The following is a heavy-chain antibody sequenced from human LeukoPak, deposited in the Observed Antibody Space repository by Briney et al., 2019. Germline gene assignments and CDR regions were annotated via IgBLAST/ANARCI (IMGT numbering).Heavy chain of an antibody. V-gene: IGHV3-15*01. D-gene: IGHD3-22*01. CDR1: GFTFSNAW. CDR3: TATYYCDSSGYYTRFDY. Sequence: GGSLRLSCAASGFTFSNAWMSWVRQAPGKGLEWVGRIKSKTDGGTTDYAAPVKGRFTISRDDSKNTLYLQMNSLKTEDAAVYYCTATYYCDSSGYYTRFDYWGQGTLVTVSS. CDR2: IKSKTDGGTT. J-gene: IGHJ4*02.